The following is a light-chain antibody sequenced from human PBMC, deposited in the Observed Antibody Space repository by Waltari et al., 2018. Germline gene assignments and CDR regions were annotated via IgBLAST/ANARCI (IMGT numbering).Light chain of an antibody. CDR1: NLGNRY. V-gene: IGLV3-1*01. J-gene: IGLJ2*01. CDR3: QVWDNYIVV. CDR2: QDK. Sequence: SYDLTQPPSVSVSTGQTASITCSGDNLGNRYVSWIQQRPGQSPFLVMYQDKKRPSGIPERFSGSNSGKTVTLTVSGAQAMDEADYYCQVWDNYIVVFGGGTKLTVL.